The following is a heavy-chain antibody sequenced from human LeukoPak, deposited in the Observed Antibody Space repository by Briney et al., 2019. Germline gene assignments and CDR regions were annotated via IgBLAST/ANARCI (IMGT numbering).Heavy chain of an antibody. V-gene: IGHV3-23*05. CDR2: IRHSDSNT. D-gene: IGHD1-1*01. J-gene: IGHJ6*03. CDR3: AKRGNPTVGHHYLDV. Sequence: GGSLSLSCAASGFTFSSSDMCWVRQAPGSGLEWVSSIRHSDSNTYYADSVMGRFTISRDNSKNTLYLEMNSLSAEDTAVYYCAKRGNPTVGHHYLDVWGKGTTVSVSS. CDR1: GFTFSSSD.